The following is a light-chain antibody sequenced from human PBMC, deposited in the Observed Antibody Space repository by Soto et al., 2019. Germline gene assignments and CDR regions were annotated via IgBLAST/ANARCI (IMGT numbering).Light chain of an antibody. CDR2: WAS. CDR1: QSVLYSSNNKNY. Sequence: DIVMAQSPDALAVPLGDRATINCKSSQSVLYSSNNKNYLAWYQQKPGQPAKMLIYWASTREPGVPDRFSGSGSGTDFTLTINSLQAEDVAVYYCQQNHSTPLTFGGETKVDI. V-gene: IGKV4-1*01. CDR3: QQNHSTPLT. J-gene: IGKJ4*01.